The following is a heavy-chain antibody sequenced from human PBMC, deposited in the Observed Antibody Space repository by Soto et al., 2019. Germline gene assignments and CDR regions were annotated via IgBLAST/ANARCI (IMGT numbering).Heavy chain of an antibody. CDR2: INGYNGNT. D-gene: IGHD1-1*01. CDR1: GYKLTSYG. V-gene: IGHV1-18*01. CDR3: ARDKTGTTGYLYFDY. J-gene: IGHJ4*02. Sequence: ASVKVSCKASGYKLTSYGISWVRQAPGRGLEWMGWINGYNGNTNYAQNLQGRVTMTTDTSTSTVYMEVRSLRSDDTAIYYCARDKTGTTGYLYFDYWGQGTLVTVSS.